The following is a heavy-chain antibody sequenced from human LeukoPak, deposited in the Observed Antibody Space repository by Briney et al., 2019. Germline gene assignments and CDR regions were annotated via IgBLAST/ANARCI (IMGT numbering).Heavy chain of an antibody. CDR1: RGSISDYY. J-gene: IGHJ3*02. CDR3: ASGSGSYYGAFDI. V-gene: IGHV4-39*01. D-gene: IGHD1-26*01. Sequence: PSETLSLTCTVSRGSISDYYWGWIRQPPGKGLEWIGSIYYSGSTYYNPSLKSRVTISVDTSKNQFSLKLSSVTAADTAVYYCASGSGSYYGAFDIWGQGTMVTVSS. CDR2: IYYSGST.